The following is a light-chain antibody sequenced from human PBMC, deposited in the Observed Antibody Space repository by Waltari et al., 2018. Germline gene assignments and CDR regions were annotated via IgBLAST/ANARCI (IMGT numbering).Light chain of an antibody. CDR1: QSVTSK. CDR3: QQYNNWPLT. CDR2: GAS. Sequence: EIVMTQSPATLSVSPGESATLPCRASQSVTSKLAWYQQKPGQAPRLLIYGASTRATVIPARFSGSGSGTDFTLTISSLQSEDFAVYYCQQYNNWPLTFGGGTKVEIK. J-gene: IGKJ4*01. V-gene: IGKV3-15*01.